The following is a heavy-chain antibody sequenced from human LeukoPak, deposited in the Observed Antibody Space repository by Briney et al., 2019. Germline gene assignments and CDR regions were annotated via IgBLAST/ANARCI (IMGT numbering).Heavy chain of an antibody. Sequence: PSETVSLTCTVSGYSISSGYYWGWIRQPPGKGLEWIGSIYHSGSTYHNPSLKSRVTISVDTSKNQFSAKLSSVTAADTAVYYCARDLADYYDSSGYYSFWGKGTLVTVSS. CDR1: GYSISSGYY. CDR3: ARDLADYYDSSGYYSF. V-gene: IGHV4-38-2*02. J-gene: IGHJ4*02. D-gene: IGHD3-22*01. CDR2: IYHSGST.